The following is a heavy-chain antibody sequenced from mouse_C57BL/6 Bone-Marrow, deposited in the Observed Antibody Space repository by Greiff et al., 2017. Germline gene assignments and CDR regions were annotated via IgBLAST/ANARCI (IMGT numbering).Heavy chain of an antibody. V-gene: IGHV1-15*01. Sequence: VQGVESGAELVRPGASVTLSCKASGYTFTDYEMHWVKQTPVHGLEWIGAIDPETGGTAYNQKFKGKAILTADKSSSTAYMELRSLTSEDSAVYYCTRWYYGSSYEAMDYWGQGTSVTVSS. CDR3: TRWYYGSSYEAMDY. D-gene: IGHD1-1*01. CDR2: IDPETGGT. CDR1: GYTFTDYE. J-gene: IGHJ4*01.